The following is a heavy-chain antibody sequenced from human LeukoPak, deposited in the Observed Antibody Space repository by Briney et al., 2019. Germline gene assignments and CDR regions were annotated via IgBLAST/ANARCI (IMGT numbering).Heavy chain of an antibody. CDR2: IYYSGST. CDR1: GGSISSGGYS. D-gene: IGHD3-10*01. CDR3: ARVGFGEFKTFNFDY. V-gene: IGHV4-30-4*07. Sequence: PSETLSLTCAVSGGSISSGGYSWSWIRQPPGKGLEWIGYIYYSGSTYYNPSLKSRVTISVDTSKNQFSLKLSSVTAADTAVYYCARVGFGEFKTFNFDYWGQRTLVTVSS. J-gene: IGHJ4*02.